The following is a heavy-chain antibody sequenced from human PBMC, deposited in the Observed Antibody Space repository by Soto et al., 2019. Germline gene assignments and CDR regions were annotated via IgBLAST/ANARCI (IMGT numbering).Heavy chain of an antibody. J-gene: IGHJ4*02. V-gene: IGHV4-59*01. CDR3: ASANYGGNSFDY. D-gene: IGHD4-17*01. Sequence: PSETLSLTCIVSGDSIRSYYWSWIRQPPGEGLEWIGYIHYSGSTNYNPSLKSRVTISVDTSKNQFSLKLSSVTAADTAVYYCASANYGGNSFDYWGQGTLVTVSS. CDR2: IHYSGST. CDR1: GDSIRSYY.